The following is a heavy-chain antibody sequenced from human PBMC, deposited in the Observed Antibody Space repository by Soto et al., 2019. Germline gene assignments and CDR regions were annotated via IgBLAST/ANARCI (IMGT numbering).Heavy chain of an antibody. J-gene: IGHJ6*02. CDR3: AKSLSAGDNYYYGMDV. Sequence: GGSLRLSCAASGFTFSSYAMSWVRQAPGKGLEWVSPISGNGGGTFYADSVKGRFTISRDNSKNTVYLQMNSLRVEDTAVYYCAKSLSAGDNYYYGMDVWGQGXTVTVYS. CDR2: ISGNGGGT. CDR1: GFTFSSYA. D-gene: IGHD3-10*01. V-gene: IGHV3-23*01.